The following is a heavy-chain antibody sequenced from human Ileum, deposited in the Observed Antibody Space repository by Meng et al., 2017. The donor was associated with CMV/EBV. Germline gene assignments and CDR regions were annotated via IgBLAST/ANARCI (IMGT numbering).Heavy chain of an antibody. CDR1: GYSLSELS. CDR3: TTNSDILTGYPTGFFQH. J-gene: IGHJ1*01. D-gene: IGHD3-9*01. Sequence: HAQPVQSGAEVKRTVASVMCSCKVSGYSLSELSIHWVRQTPGKGLEWMGGFDPEVGKTIYAQNFHGRVTMTEDTSTDTGYMELSSLRSDDTAVYYCTTNSDILTGYPTGFFQHWGQGTLVTVSS. CDR2: FDPEVGKT. V-gene: IGHV1-24*01.